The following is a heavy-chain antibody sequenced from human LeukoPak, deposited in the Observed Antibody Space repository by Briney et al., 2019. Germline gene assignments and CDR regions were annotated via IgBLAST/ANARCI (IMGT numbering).Heavy chain of an antibody. CDR3: ARLHNSAIDY. CDR2: MYYSGST. CDR1: GGSINSSSYY. J-gene: IGHJ4*02. D-gene: IGHD6-19*01. V-gene: IGHV4-39*01. Sequence: SETLSLTCTVSGGSINSSSYYRGWIRQPPGKGLEYIGKMYYSGSTYYNPSLKSRVTISLDTSKNQFSLKLSSVTAADTAVYYCARLHNSAIDYWGQGTLVTVSS.